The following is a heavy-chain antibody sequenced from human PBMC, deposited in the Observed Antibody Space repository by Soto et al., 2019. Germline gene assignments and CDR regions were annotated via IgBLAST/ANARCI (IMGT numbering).Heavy chain of an antibody. J-gene: IGHJ3*02. D-gene: IGHD3-22*01. Sequence: QVQLVQSGAEVKKPGSSVKVSCKASGGTFSSYTISWVRQAPGQGLEWMGRIIPILGIANYAQKFQGRVKITADKSMITAYMELSSLRSEDTAVYYCARGSSGYFLKNAFDIWGQGTMVTVSS. CDR3: ARGSSGYFLKNAFDI. CDR1: GGTFSSYT. V-gene: IGHV1-69*02. CDR2: IIPILGIA.